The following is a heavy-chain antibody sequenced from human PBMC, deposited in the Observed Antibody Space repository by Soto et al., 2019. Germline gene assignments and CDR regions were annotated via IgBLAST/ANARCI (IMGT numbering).Heavy chain of an antibody. V-gene: IGHV4-30-2*01. CDR2: IYHSGST. CDR3: AGGRIGTRRDD. D-gene: IGHD2-2*01. J-gene: IGHJ4*02. CDR1: GGSISSGGYS. Sequence: SEALSLTCAVSGGSISSGGYSWSWIRQPPGKGLEWIGYIYHSGSTYYNPSLKSRVTISVDRSKNQFSLKLSSVTAADTAVYYCAGGRIGTRRDDWGQGTVVTVSS.